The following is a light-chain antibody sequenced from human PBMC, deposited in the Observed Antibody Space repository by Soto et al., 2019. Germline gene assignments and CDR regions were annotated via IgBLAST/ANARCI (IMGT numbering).Light chain of an antibody. J-gene: IGKJ1*01. CDR2: GAS. V-gene: IGKV3-20*01. CDR3: QQYDTLPRT. CDR1: QSLSSNS. Sequence: EIVLTQSPGTLSLSPGDRATLSCRASQSLSSNSLAWYQQKPGQSPRLLIYGASSRATDIPDRFSGSGSGTDFALTITRLEPADFAVYFCQQYDTLPRTFGQGTKVEIQ.